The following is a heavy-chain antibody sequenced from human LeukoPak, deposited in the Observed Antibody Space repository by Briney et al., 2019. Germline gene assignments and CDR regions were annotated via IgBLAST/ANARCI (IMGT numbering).Heavy chain of an antibody. CDR2: ISYDGSNK. J-gene: IGHJ4*02. V-gene: IGHV3-30-3*01. CDR3: ARGRRTVVTPLGGGYFDY. D-gene: IGHD4-23*01. Sequence: PGGSLRLSCAASGLTFSSYAMDWVRQAPGKGLEWVAVISYDGSNKYYADSVKGRFTISRDNSKNTLYLQMNSLRAEDTAVYYCARGRRTVVTPLGGGYFDYWGQGTLVTVSS. CDR1: GLTFSSYA.